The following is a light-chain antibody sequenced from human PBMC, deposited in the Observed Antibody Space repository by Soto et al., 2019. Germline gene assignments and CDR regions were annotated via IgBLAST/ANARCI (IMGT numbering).Light chain of an antibody. CDR3: QQSFSAPIFT. V-gene: IGKV1-39*01. J-gene: IGKJ3*01. CDR1: QSISTF. CDR2: AAS. Sequence: DIQMTQSPSSLSASVGDRVTITCRASQSISTFLNWYQHKPGKAPTLLIYAASSLQSGVPSRFSGSGSGTDFTLTISNLQPEDFATYYCQQSFSAPIFTSGPGTKVDIK.